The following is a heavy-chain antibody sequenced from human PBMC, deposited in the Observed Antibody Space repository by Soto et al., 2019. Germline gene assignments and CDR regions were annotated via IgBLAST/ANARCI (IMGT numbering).Heavy chain of an antibody. CDR3: ARDTVVVVPAAMSYYYYYKDV. CDR2: IKQDGSEK. Sequence: LRLSCAASGFTFSSYWMSWVRQAPGKGLEWVANIKQDGSEKYYVDSVKGRFTISRDNAKNSLYLQMNSLRAEDTAVYYCARDTVVVVPAAMSYYYYYKDVWGKGTTVTVSS. CDR1: GFTFSSYW. V-gene: IGHV3-7*01. D-gene: IGHD2-2*01. J-gene: IGHJ6*03.